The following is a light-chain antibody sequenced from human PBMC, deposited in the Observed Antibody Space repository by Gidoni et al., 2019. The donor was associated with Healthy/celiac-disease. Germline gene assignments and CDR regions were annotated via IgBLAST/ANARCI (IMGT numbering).Light chain of an antibody. CDR1: QSVSSY. J-gene: IGKJ3*01. V-gene: IGKV3-11*01. Sequence: EIVLTQSPANLSLSPGERANLSCRASQSVSSYLAWYQQKPCQAPRLLIYDASHRSTGIPARFSCSGSGTDFPLTISCLEPEDFAVYYCQQRSNWPPVFTFGPETKVDIK. CDR2: DAS. CDR3: QQRSNWPPVFT.